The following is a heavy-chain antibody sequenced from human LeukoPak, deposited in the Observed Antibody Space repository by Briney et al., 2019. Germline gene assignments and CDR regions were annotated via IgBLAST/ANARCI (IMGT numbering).Heavy chain of an antibody. CDR2: IIPIFGTA. CDR3: ASSYIGGKEDAFDI. J-gene: IGHJ3*02. CDR1: GGTFSSYA. Sequence: SVKVSCKASGGTFSSYAISWVRQAPGQGLEWMGGIIPIFGTANYAQKFQGRVTITADESTSTAYMELSSLRSEDTAVYYCASSYIGGKEDAFDIWGQGTMVTVSS. V-gene: IGHV1-69*13.